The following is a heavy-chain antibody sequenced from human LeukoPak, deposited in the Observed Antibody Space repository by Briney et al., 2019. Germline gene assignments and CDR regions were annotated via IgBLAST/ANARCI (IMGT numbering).Heavy chain of an antibody. CDR2: IVGSSSYT. V-gene: IGHV3-11*05. CDR1: GFNFRDYN. Sequence: NPGGSLRLSCAASGFNFRDYNMSWIRQAPGKGLEWVAYIVGSSSYTNYADSVKGRFTISRDNGENSLYLQMNSLRDEDTAGYYCARDGGAHNTYWSDYWGPGNPGHRLF. CDR3: ARDGGAHNTYWSDY. D-gene: IGHD2-8*02. J-gene: IGHJ4*02.